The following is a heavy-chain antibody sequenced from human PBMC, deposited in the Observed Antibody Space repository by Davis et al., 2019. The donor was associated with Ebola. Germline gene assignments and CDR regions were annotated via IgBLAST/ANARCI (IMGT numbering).Heavy chain of an antibody. CDR2: ISSSGSTI. J-gene: IGHJ3*02. CDR1: GFTFSSYE. CDR3: ARSHSSSWSSDAFDI. D-gene: IGHD6-13*01. Sequence: PGGSLRLSCAASGFTFSSYEMNWVRQAPGKGLEWVSYISSSGSTIYYADSVKGRFTISRDNAKNSLYLQMNSLRAEDTAVYYCARSHSSSWSSDAFDIWGQGTMVTVSS. V-gene: IGHV3-48*03.